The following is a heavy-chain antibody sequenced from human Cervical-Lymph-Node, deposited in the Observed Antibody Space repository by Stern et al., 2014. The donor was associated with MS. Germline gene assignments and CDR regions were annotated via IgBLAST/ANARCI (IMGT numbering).Heavy chain of an antibody. D-gene: IGHD6-19*01. Sequence: VQLGQSGAEVKKPGASGKGSCKDSGYTFNGYYMHWVGQAPGQGLEWQGRNKPNSGGTIYAQKFQGRVTMTRDTSISTAYMELSRLRSDDTAVYYCAREAAMAVAGTGVDYWGQGTLVTVSS. CDR2: NKPNSGGT. CDR3: AREAAMAVAGTGVDY. V-gene: IGHV1-2*06. J-gene: IGHJ4*02. CDR1: GYTFNGYY.